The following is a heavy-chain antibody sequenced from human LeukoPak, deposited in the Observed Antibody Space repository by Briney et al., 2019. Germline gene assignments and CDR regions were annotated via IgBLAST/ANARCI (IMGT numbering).Heavy chain of an antibody. V-gene: IGHV4-4*07. D-gene: IGHD3-10*01. J-gene: IGHJ3*01. CDR2: IYTSGST. CDR3: ARGGVRGVISAADV. Sequence: PSETLSLTCTVSGGSISSYYWSWIRQPAGKGLEWIGRIYTSGSTNYNPSLKSRVTISVDKSKNQFSLKLSSVTAADTAVYYCARGGVRGVISAADVWGQGTMVTVSS. CDR1: GGSISSYY.